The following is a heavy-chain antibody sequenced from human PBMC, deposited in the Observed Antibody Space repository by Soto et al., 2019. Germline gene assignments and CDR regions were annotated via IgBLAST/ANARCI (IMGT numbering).Heavy chain of an antibody. D-gene: IGHD3-3*01. CDR1: GYTFTRYH. CDR2: SNPSGGST. J-gene: IGHJ6*02. CDR3: ARATGLSGYFLKYYYGMDV. V-gene: IGHV1-46*01. Sequence: GASVKVSCKASGYTFTRYHIHWVRQAPGQGLEWMGISNPSGGSTSYAHKFEGRVTMTRDTSTSTVYMELSSLRSEDTAVYYCARATGLSGYFLKYYYGMDVWGQGTTVTVSS.